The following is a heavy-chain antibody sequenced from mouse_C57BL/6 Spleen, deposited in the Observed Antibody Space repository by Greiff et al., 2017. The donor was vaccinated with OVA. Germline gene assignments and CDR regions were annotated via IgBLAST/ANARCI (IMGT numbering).Heavy chain of an antibody. Sequence: EVQLQQSGPGLVKPSQSLSLTCSVTGYSITSGYYWNWIRQFPGNKLEWMGYISYDGSNNYNPSLKNRISITRDTSKNQFFLKLNSVTTEDTATYYCARDLGDSSGHFDYWGQGTTLTVSS. D-gene: IGHD3-2*02. CDR2: ISYDGSN. CDR1: GYSITSGYY. CDR3: ARDLGDSSGHFDY. V-gene: IGHV3-6*01. J-gene: IGHJ2*01.